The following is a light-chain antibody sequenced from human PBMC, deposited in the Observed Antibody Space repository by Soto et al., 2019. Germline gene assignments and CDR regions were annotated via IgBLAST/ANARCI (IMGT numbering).Light chain of an antibody. CDR2: DIN. Sequence: QSVLTQPRSVSGSPGQSVTISCTGTSSDVGGYNYVSWYQQHPDKAPKFIIYDINKRPSGVPDRFSGSRSGNTSSLTISGCQSEYEAGYYCCSYAGSYTGVFGGGTELTVL. CDR1: SSDVGGYNY. J-gene: IGLJ2*01. CDR3: CSYAGSYTGV. V-gene: IGLV2-11*01.